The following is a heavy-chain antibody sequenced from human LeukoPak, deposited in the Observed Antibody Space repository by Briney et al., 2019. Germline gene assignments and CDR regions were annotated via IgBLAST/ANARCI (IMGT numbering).Heavy chain of an antibody. CDR1: GGSFSGYY. CDR3: AGTLGCSGGTCYSANWFDP. J-gene: IGHJ5*02. D-gene: IGHD2-15*01. Sequence: SETLSLTCAVYGGSFSGYYWSWIRQPPGKGLEWIGEINHSGSTNYNPSLKSRVTISLDRSKDQFSLNLSSVTAADTAVYYCAGTLGCSGGTCYSANWFDPWGQGALVTVSS. CDR2: INHSGST. V-gene: IGHV4-34*01.